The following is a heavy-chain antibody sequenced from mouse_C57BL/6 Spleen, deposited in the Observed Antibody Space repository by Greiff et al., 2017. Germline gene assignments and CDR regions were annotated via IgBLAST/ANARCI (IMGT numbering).Heavy chain of an antibody. D-gene: IGHD1-1*01. CDR3: ARWDYYGSIFDY. CDR2: IYPGDGDT. Sequence: QVTLKESGPELVKPGASVKISCKASGYAFSSSWMNWVKQRPGKGLEWIGRIYPGDGDTNYNGKFKGKATLTADKSSSTAYMQLSSLTSEDSAVYFCARWDYYGSIFDYWGQGTTLTVSS. V-gene: IGHV1-82*01. J-gene: IGHJ2*01. CDR1: GYAFSSSW.